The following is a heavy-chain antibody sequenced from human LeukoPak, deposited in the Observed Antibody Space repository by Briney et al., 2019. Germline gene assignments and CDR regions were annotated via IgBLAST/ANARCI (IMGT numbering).Heavy chain of an antibody. Sequence: KAGESLKISCKGSGYSFTSYWIGWVRQMPGKGLEWMGIIYPGDSDTRYSPSFQGQVTISADKSISTAYLQWSSLKASDTAMYYCARRYYDILTGRGAFDYWGQGTLVTVSS. J-gene: IGHJ4*02. V-gene: IGHV5-51*01. CDR3: ARRYYDILTGRGAFDY. CDR2: IYPGDSDT. D-gene: IGHD3-9*01. CDR1: GYSFTSYW.